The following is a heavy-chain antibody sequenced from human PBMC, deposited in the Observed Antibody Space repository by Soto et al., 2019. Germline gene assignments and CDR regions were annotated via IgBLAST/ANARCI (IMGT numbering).Heavy chain of an antibody. CDR2: TYYRSKWYN. J-gene: IGHJ3*02. Sequence: LSLTCAISGDSVSSNSAAWNWIRQSPSRGLEWLGRTYYRSKWYNDYAVSVKSRITINPDTSKNQFSLQLNSVTPEDTAVYYCARVGDFWSGYFDAFDIWGQGTMVTVSS. CDR3: ARVGDFWSGYFDAFDI. V-gene: IGHV6-1*01. D-gene: IGHD3-3*01. CDR1: GDSVSSNSAA.